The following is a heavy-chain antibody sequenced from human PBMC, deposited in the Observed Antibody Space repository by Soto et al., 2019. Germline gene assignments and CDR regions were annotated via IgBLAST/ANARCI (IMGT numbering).Heavy chain of an antibody. D-gene: IGHD3-16*02. CDR2: IIPFFGTS. CDR3: AWVGDITNYGMAV. Sequence: QVQLVQSGAEVKKPGSSVKVSCGASGGTFSSYPINWVRQAPGQGLVWVGGIIPFFGTSNYAQKFQGRVTITADECTSTAYMELRSLRSEDTAVYSCAWVGDITNYGMAVWGQGTTVTVSS. J-gene: IGHJ6*02. CDR1: GGTFSSYP. V-gene: IGHV1-69*01.